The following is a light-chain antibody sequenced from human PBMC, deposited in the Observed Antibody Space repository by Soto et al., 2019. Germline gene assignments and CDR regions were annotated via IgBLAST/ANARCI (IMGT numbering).Light chain of an antibody. J-gene: IGKJ5*01. CDR3: QQRNVWPPIT. CDR2: DST. Sequence: VLTQSPATLSLSPGERATLSCRASQSIHTSFAWYQQKSGKPPRLVIYDSTLRANGVPDRFGGSRSGTEFTLTINSLEPEDFAVYYCQQRNVWPPITFGQWTRLEIK. CDR1: QSIHTS. V-gene: IGKV3-11*01.